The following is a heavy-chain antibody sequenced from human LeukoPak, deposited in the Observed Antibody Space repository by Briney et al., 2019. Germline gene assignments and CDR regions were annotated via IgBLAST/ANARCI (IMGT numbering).Heavy chain of an antibody. CDR2: INHSGST. CDR1: GGSISSSSYY. D-gene: IGHD5-24*01. V-gene: IGHV4-39*07. CDR3: ARRQARWLQSRPWAFDI. Sequence: SETLSLTCTVSGGSISSSSYYWSWIRQPPGKGLEWIGEINHSGSTNYNPSLKSRVTISVDTSKNQFSLKLSSVTAADTAVYYCARRQARWLQSRPWAFDIWGQGTMVTVSS. J-gene: IGHJ3*02.